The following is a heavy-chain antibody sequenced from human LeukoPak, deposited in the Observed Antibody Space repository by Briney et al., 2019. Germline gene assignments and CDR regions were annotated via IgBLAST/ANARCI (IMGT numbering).Heavy chain of an antibody. CDR2: ISSSSTI. Sequence: GGSLRLSCAASGFTFSDYYMNWVRQAPGKGLEWVSSISSSSTIYYEDSVKGRFTISRDNAKNSLYLQMNSLRAEDTAVCWEDGGGYWGQGTLVTVSS. V-gene: IGHV3-69-1*01. D-gene: IGHD4-23*01. CDR3: DGGGY. CDR1: GFTFSDYY. J-gene: IGHJ4*02.